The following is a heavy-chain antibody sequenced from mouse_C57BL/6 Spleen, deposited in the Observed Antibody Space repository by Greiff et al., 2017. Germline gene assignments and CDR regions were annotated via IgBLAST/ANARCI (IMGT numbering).Heavy chain of an antibody. V-gene: IGHV1-26*01. CDR2: INPNNGGT. CDR3: ARKEIYYDYDGEFAY. J-gene: IGHJ3*01. Sequence: EVQLQQSGPELVKPGASVKISCKASGYTFTDYYMNWVKQSHGKSLEWIGDINPNNGGTSYNQKFKGKATLTVDKSSSTAYMELRSLTSEDSAVYYCARKEIYYDYDGEFAYWGQGTLVTVSA. CDR1: GYTFTDYY. D-gene: IGHD2-4*01.